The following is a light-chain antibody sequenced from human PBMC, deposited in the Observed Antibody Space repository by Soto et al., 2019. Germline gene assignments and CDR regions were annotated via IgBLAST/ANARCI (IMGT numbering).Light chain of an antibody. J-gene: IGLJ2*01. CDR2: EVN. Sequence: QSALTQPPSASGSPGQSVTISCTGTSSDVGDYKFVSWYQQHPGKAPKLLMYEVNRRPSGVPDRFSGSKSGNTASLTVSGLQAEDEAEYYCSSYAGNNNVVFGGGTKVT. CDR3: SSYAGNNNVV. CDR1: SSDVGDYKF. V-gene: IGLV2-8*01.